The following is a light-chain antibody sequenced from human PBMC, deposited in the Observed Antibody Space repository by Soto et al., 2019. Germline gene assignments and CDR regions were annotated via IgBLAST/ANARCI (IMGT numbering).Light chain of an antibody. CDR1: QGISNS. V-gene: IGKV1-27*01. CDR2: AAS. CDR3: NKYSNAPPWP. J-gene: IGKJ1*01. Sequence: DIQMTQSPSSLSASLGDRVTIACRASQGISNSLAWYQQQPGKVPKLLISAASTLQSGVPSRFSASGSGTAFTLTIGRLQHEDAATYYCNKYSNAPPWPFGQGTQVEIK.